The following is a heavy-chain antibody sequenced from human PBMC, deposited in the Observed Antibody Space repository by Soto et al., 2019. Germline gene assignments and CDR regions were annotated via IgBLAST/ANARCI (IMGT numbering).Heavy chain of an antibody. J-gene: IGHJ4*01. CDR1: GGSISSSSYY. CDR2: IYYSGST. CDR3: AITTDFWSGYYIGY. D-gene: IGHD3-3*01. Sequence: SETLSLTCTVSGGSISSSSYYWGWIRQPPGKGLEWIGSIYYSGSTYYNPSLKSRVTISVDTSKNQFSLKLSSVTAADTAVYYSAITTDFWSGYYIGYWGHGTLVTVSS. V-gene: IGHV4-39*01.